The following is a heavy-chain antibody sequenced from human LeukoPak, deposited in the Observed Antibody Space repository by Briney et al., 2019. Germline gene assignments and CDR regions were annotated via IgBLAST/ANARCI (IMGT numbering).Heavy chain of an antibody. CDR3: ARELVVGPAEYFQH. V-gene: IGHV3-7*01. D-gene: IGHD2-8*02. CDR2: INQDGSEK. Sequence: PGGSLRLSCAASGFTFSTYWMSWVRQAQGKGLERVANINQDGSEKYYMDPVKGRFTISRDNAKNSLYLQMNSLRAEDRAVYYCARELVVGPAEYFQHWGQGTLVTVSS. CDR1: GFTFSTYW. J-gene: IGHJ1*01.